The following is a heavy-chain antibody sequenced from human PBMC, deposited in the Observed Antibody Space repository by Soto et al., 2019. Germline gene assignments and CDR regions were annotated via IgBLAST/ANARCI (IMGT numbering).Heavy chain of an antibody. CDR1: GYTFTSYA. V-gene: IGHV1-3*01. J-gene: IGHJ5*02. CDR2: INAGNGNT. CDR3: ARGTPVWFDP. Sequence: ASVKVSCKASGYTFTSYAMHWVRQAPGQRLEWMGWINAGNGNTKYLQKFQGRVTITRDTSASTAYMELSSLRSEDTAVYYCARGTPVWFDPWGQGTLVTVSS. D-gene: IGHD3-10*01.